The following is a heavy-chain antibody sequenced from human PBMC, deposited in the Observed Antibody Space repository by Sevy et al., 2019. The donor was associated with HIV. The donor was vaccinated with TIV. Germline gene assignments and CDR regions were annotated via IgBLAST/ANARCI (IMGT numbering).Heavy chain of an antibody. V-gene: IGHV6-1*01. CDR3: ARGGYDILTGFETDDAFDI. CDR2: TYYRSKWYN. Sequence: QSQTLSLTCAISGDSVSSNSAAWNWIRQSPSRGLEWLGRTYYRSKWYNDYAVSVKSRITITPDTSKNQFSLQLNSVTPEDTAVYYCARGGYDILTGFETDDAFDIWGQGTMVTVSS. D-gene: IGHD3-9*01. J-gene: IGHJ3*02. CDR1: GDSVSSNSAA.